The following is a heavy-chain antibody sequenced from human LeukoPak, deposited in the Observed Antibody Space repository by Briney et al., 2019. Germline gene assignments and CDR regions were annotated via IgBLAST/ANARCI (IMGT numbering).Heavy chain of an antibody. CDR1: GYTFTSYG. D-gene: IGHD6-19*01. V-gene: IGHV1-18*01. CDR3: ARDPQYSSVDAFDI. Sequence: ASVKVSCKASGYTFTSYGISWVRQAPGQGLEWMGWISAYNGNTNYAQKLQGRVTMTTDTSTSTAYMELRSLRSDDTAVYYCARDPQYSSVDAFDIWGQGTMVTVSS. J-gene: IGHJ3*02. CDR2: ISAYNGNT.